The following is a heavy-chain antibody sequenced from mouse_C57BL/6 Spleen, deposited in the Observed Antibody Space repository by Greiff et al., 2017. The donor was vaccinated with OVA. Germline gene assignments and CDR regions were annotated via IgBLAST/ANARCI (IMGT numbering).Heavy chain of an antibody. D-gene: IGHD2-1*01. Sequence: QLQQSGPELVKPGASVKMSCKASGYTFTDYNMHWVKQSHGKSLEWIGYINPNNGGTSYNQKFKGKATLTVNKSSSTAYMELRSLTSEDSAVYYCAIYGNYVDYAMDYWGQGTSVTVSS. J-gene: IGHJ4*01. V-gene: IGHV1-22*01. CDR2: INPNNGGT. CDR3: AIYGNYVDYAMDY. CDR1: GYTFTDYN.